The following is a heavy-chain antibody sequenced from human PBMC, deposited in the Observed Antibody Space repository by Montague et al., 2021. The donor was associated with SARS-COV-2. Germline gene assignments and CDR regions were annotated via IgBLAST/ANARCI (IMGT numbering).Heavy chain of an antibody. D-gene: IGHD3-22*01. Sequence: TLSLTCTVSGGSISSGDYYWSWIRQHPGKGLEWIGYTYNSGSVEDNRRLKGRVTISVHTSKNQFSLKLSSVTAADTAVYYCARVQGITMIVVVIGAFD. J-gene: IGHJ3*02. CDR2: TYNSGSV. V-gene: IGHV4-31*03. CDR1: GGSISSGDYY. CDR3: ARVQGITMIVVVIGAFD.